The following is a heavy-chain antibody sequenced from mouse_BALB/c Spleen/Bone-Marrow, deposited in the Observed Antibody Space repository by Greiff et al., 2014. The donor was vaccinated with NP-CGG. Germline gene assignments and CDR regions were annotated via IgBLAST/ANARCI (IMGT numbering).Heavy chain of an antibody. CDR2: FYPGSGSI. CDR3: AGHEDRLRTWCAY. J-gene: IGHJ3*01. V-gene: IGHV1-62-2*01. D-gene: IGHD2-2*01. CDR1: GYTFTEYI. Sequence: QVQLKESGAELVKPGASVKLSCKASGYTFTEYIIHWVKQRSGQGLEWIGGFYPGSGSIKYNEKFKDKATLTADKSSSTVYMELSSWTSEDDSADYCAGHEDRLRTWCAYWGQGTLVTVSA.